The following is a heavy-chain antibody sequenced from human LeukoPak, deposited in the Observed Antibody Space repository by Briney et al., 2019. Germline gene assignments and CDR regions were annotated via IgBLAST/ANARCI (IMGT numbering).Heavy chain of an antibody. D-gene: IGHD6-19*01. CDR2: IYNDDNT. CDR1: GFTASGNY. V-gene: IGHV3-66*01. J-gene: IGHJ4*02. CDR3: ARASQWLAFDS. Sequence: GRSLTLSCAASGFTASGNYMTWVRPAQGKGLECVSIIYNDDNTNYGDSVKGRFTISRDNSKNTLFLHMNSLRAEETAVYYCARASQWLAFDSWGQGTLVTVSS.